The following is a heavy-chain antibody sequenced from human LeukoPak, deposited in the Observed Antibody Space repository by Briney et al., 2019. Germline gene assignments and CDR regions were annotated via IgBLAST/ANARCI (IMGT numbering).Heavy chain of an antibody. J-gene: IGHJ4*02. CDR1: GGSISSYY. CDR3: ARIRGAYYYGSGSYYPDY. D-gene: IGHD3-10*01. Sequence: SETLSLTCTVSGGSISSYYWSWIRQPAGKGLEWIGRMYSSGSANYNPSLKSRVTMSVDTSKNHLSLKLSSLTAADTAVYYCARIRGAYYYGSGSYYPDYWGQGTLVTVSS. V-gene: IGHV4-4*07. CDR2: MYSSGSA.